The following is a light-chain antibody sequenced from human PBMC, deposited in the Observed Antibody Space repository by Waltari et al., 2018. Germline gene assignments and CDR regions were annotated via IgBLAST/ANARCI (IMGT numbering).Light chain of an antibody. CDR1: QIIDNY. J-gene: IGKJ1*01. CDR3: QQTYENPWT. V-gene: IGKV1-39*01. CDR2: AAT. Sequence: DIEMTHSPSSLSASVGDRVTITCRASQIIDNYLNWYQQKPGKAPKLLIYAATTLQSGVPSRFSGSASGTDFTLTITSLQPEELATYYCQQTYENPWTFGQGTKVAI.